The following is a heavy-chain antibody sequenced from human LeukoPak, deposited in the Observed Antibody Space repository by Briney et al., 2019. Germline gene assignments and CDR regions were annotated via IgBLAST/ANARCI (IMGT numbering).Heavy chain of an antibody. J-gene: IGHJ4*02. V-gene: IGHV3-30*18. CDR2: ISYDGSNK. CDR3: AKMTSINYGGNSEDFDY. Sequence: TGGSLRLSCAASGFTFSSYGMHWVRQAPGKGLEWVAVISYDGSNKYYADSVKGRFTISRDNPKNTLYLQMNSLRAEDTAVYYCAKMTSINYGGNSEDFDYWGQGTLVTVSS. D-gene: IGHD4-23*01. CDR1: GFTFSSYG.